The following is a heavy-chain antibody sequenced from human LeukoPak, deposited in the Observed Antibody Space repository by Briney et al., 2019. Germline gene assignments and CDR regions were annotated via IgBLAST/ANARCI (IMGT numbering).Heavy chain of an antibody. CDR2: FDPEDGVT. V-gene: IGHV1-24*01. J-gene: IGHJ6*03. Sequence: ASVKVSCKVSGYTLTELSMHWVRQAPGKGLEWMGGFDPEDGVTIYAQKFQGRVTMTEDTSTDTAYMELSSLRSEDTAVYYCATRDDFWSGSPSTLEAYYMDVWGKGTTVTVSS. CDR1: GYTLTELS. CDR3: ATRDDFWSGSPSTLEAYYMDV. D-gene: IGHD3-3*01.